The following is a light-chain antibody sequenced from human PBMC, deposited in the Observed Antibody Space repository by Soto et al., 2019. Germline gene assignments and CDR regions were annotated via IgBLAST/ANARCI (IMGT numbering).Light chain of an antibody. V-gene: IGKV1-5*03. CDR2: KES. J-gene: IGKJ1*01. CDR3: QQYNSYWT. Sequence: DIQMTQSPSTLSASVGDRVTITCRASQSISGWLAWYQQKPGKAPKLLIYKESSLESGVPSRFSGSGSGTEFTLTINSLQPDDLATYYCQQYNSYWTFGQGTKVEI. CDR1: QSISGW.